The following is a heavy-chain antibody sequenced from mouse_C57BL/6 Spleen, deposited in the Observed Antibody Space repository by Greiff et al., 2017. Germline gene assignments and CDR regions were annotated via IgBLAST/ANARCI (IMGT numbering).Heavy chain of an antibody. D-gene: IGHD1-1*01. J-gene: IGHJ4*01. CDR1: GYTFTDYE. CDR2: IDPETGGT. V-gene: IGHV1-15*01. Sequence: QVQLQQSGAELVRPGASVTLSCKASGYTFTDYEMHWVKQTPVHGLEWIGAIDPETGGTAYNQKFKGKAILTADKSSSTAYMELRSLTSEDSAVYYCTRYPLRGYAMDYWGQGTSVTVSS. CDR3: TRYPLRGYAMDY.